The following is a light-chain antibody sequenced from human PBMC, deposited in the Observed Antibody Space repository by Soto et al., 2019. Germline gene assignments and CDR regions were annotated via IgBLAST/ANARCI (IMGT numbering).Light chain of an antibody. CDR3: QQYYSTLT. Sequence: EIVLTQSPAVLALSPGERATLSCGASQSVSYRYLAWYQQKPGLAPRLLIYDASSRATGIPDRFSGSGSGTDFTLTISSLQAEDVAVYYCQQYYSTLTFGGGTKVDIK. CDR1: QSVSYRY. J-gene: IGKJ4*01. V-gene: IGKV3D-20*01. CDR2: DAS.